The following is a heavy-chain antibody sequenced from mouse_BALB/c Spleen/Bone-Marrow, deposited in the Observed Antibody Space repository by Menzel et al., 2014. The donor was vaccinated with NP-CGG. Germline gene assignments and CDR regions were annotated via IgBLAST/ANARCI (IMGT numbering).Heavy chain of an antibody. CDR3: AICYGYDVFAY. J-gene: IGHJ3*01. CDR1: GYTFTSYY. V-gene: IGHV1S56*01. CDR2: IYPGDGST. D-gene: IGHD2-2*01. Sequence: QVQLQQSGPELVKPGASVKVSCKASGYTFTSYYIHWVKQRPGQGLEWIGWIYPGDGSTKYNEKFKGKTTLTADKSSSTAYMLLSSLTSEDSAIYFCAICYGYDVFAYWGQGTLVPVSA.